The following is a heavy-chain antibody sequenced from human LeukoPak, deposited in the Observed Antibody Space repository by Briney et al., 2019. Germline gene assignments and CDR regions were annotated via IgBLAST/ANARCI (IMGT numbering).Heavy chain of an antibody. CDR2: INSVGSST. CDR1: RVTFSNYW. Sequence: GGSLRLSCAASRVTFSNYWMHWVRQAPGKGLVWVSRINSVGSSTSYADSVRGRFTISRDNARNTLYLQMNSLRAEDTAVYYCARGGLYYDSSGYYHWGQGTLVTVSS. CDR3: ARGGLYYDSSGYYH. J-gene: IGHJ4*02. D-gene: IGHD3-22*01. V-gene: IGHV3-74*01.